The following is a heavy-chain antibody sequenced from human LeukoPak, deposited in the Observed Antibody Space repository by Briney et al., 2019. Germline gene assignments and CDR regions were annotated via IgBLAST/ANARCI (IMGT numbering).Heavy chain of an antibody. CDR3: ARRGTGHGMDV. D-gene: IGHD1-1*01. CDR2: INNDGSSA. J-gene: IGHJ6*02. CDR1: GFTFSSYW. V-gene: IGHV3-74*01. Sequence: GGSLRLSCAASGFTFSSYWIHWVRQVPGKGLVWVSRINNDGSSASYVDSVKGRFTISRDNAKNTLFLQMNSLRAEDTAVYYCARRGTGHGMDVWGQGTTVIVSS.